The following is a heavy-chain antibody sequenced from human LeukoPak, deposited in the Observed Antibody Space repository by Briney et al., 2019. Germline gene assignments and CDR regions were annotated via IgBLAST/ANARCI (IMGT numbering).Heavy chain of an antibody. V-gene: IGHV3-30*01. CDR2: IPYVGGTN. Sequence: GPSLSLSCAVSGLMLNIFAMHWDSQAAGKGLEWVAVIPYVGGTNFYADSVKGRFTISRDNTESTLYLQMNGLQPDDTAVYYCALVGVSGGCCLPCYGLDVWGKETTHTVPS. CDR1: GLMLNIFA. CDR3: ALVGVSGGCCLPCYGLDV. D-gene: IGHD2-15*01. J-gene: IGHJ6*04.